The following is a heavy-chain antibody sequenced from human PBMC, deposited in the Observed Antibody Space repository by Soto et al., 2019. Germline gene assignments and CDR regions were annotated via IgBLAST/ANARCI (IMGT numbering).Heavy chain of an antibody. CDR3: ARVQYDSSGYLDAFDI. Sequence: QVQLVESGGGLVKPGGSLRLSCAASGFTFSDYYMSWLRQAPGKGLEWVSYISSSSSYTNYADSVKGRFTISRDNAKNSLYLQMNSLRAEDTAVYYCARVQYDSSGYLDAFDIWGQGTMVTVSS. D-gene: IGHD3-22*01. CDR2: ISSSSSYT. V-gene: IGHV3-11*06. CDR1: GFTFSDYY. J-gene: IGHJ3*02.